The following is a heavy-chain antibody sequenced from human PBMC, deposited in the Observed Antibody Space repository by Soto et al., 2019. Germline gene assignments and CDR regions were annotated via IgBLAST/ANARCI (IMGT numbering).Heavy chain of an antibody. CDR3: ARRYGDAVDY. Sequence: QVQLQESGPGLVKPSETLSLTCTVSGGSIRSYYWSWIRQPPGKGLEWIGYIYYSGSTNYNPSLKSRVTISVDTSKNQFSLKLSSVTAADTAVYYCARRYGDAVDYWGQGTPVTVSS. CDR2: IYYSGST. J-gene: IGHJ4*02. CDR1: GGSIRSYY. V-gene: IGHV4-59*01. D-gene: IGHD4-17*01.